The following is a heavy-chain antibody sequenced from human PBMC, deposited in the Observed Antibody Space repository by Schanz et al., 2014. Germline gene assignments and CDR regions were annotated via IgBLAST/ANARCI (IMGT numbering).Heavy chain of an antibody. D-gene: IGHD3-22*01. CDR1: GFSFFGSFA. V-gene: IGHV3-48*01. CDR3: ARDYESALPSPRHDAFDV. Sequence: EVQLLESGGGLVQPGGSLRLSCAASGFSFFGSFAMSWVRQAPGKGLEWVSYISGSSSTKYYADSVKGRFTISRDNGKKSLYLQMNSVRAEDTAVYFCARDYESALPSPRHDAFDVWGQGTVVTVSS. J-gene: IGHJ3*01. CDR2: ISGSSSTK.